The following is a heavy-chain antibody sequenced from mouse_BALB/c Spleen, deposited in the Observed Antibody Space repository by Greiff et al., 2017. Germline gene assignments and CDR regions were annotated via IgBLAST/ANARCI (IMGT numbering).Heavy chain of an antibody. CDR2: IYPSDSYT. D-gene: IGHD2-14*01. Sequence: QVQLQQPGAELVRPGASVKLSCKASGYTFTSYWINWVKQRPGQGLEWIGTIYPSDSYTNYNQKFKDKATLTVDKSSSTAYMQLSSPTSEDSAVYYCTRSGVRHYYAMDYWGQGTSVTVSS. V-gene: IGHV1-69*02. CDR1: GYTFTSYW. CDR3: TRSGVRHYYAMDY. J-gene: IGHJ4*01.